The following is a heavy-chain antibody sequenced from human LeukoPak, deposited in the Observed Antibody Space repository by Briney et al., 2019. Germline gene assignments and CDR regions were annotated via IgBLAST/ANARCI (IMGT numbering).Heavy chain of an antibody. J-gene: IGHJ5*02. CDR2: ISNSGTAI. CDR3: MRDRHNSGWNWFDP. CDR1: GFTFSDYY. V-gene: IGHV3-11*01. D-gene: IGHD6-19*01. Sequence: GGSLRLSCAASGFTFSDYYMSWIRQAPGKGLEWVSYISNSGTAISYADSVKGRFTISRDNARNSLYLQMNSLRAEDTAVYYCMRDRHNSGWNWFDPWGQGTLVTVSS.